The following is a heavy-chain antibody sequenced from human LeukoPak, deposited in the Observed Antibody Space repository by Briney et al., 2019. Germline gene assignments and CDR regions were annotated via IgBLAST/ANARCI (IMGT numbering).Heavy chain of an antibody. Sequence: ASVKVSFTASGYTFTSYGISWVRQAPGQGLEWMGWISAYNGNTNYAQKLQGRVTMTTDTSTSTAYMELRSLRSDDTAVYYCARDLEYYDSSGPPTRYNWFDPWGQGTLVTVSS. CDR3: ARDLEYYDSSGPPTRYNWFDP. D-gene: IGHD3-22*01. J-gene: IGHJ5*02. CDR2: ISAYNGNT. V-gene: IGHV1-18*01. CDR1: GYTFTSYG.